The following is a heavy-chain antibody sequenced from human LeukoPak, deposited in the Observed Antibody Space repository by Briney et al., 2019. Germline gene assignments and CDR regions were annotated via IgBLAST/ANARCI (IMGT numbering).Heavy chain of an antibody. D-gene: IGHD3-9*01. CDR1: GYTFTSYA. CDR3: ARSSAVGRYFDWFRKPFDY. Sequence: VASVTVSCKASGYTFTSYAMHWVRQAPGQRLEWMGWINAGNGNTKYSQKFQGRVTITRDTSASTAYMELSSLRSEDTAVYYCARSSAVGRYFDWFRKPFDYWGQGTLVTVSS. V-gene: IGHV1-3*01. J-gene: IGHJ4*02. CDR2: INAGNGNT.